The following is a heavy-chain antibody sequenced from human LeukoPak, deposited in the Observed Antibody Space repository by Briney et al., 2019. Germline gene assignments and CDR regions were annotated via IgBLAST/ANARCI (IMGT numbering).Heavy chain of an antibody. V-gene: IGHV3-9*01. CDR1: GFTFDDYA. Sequence: PGRSLRLSCAASGFTFDDYAMHWVRQAPGKGLEWVSGISWNSGSIGYADSVKGRFTISRDNAKNSLYLQMNSLRAEDTALYYCAKDHGSGSYNRCEYFDLWGRGTLVTVSS. J-gene: IGHJ2*01. CDR2: ISWNSGSI. CDR3: AKDHGSGSYNRCEYFDL. D-gene: IGHD3-10*01.